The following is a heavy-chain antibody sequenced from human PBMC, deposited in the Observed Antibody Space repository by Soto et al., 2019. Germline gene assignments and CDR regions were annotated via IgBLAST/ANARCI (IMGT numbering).Heavy chain of an antibody. J-gene: IGHJ6*02. V-gene: IGHV4-34*01. CDR3: ARVAFNSGGYYSPLYFRGMDV. D-gene: IGHD1-26*01. Sequence: PSETLSLTCAVYGGSFSGYYWSWIRQPPGKGLEWIGEINHSGSTNYNPSLKSRVTISVDTSKNQFSLKLSSVTAADTAVYYCARVAFNSGGYYSPLYFRGMDVWGQGTTVTVSS. CDR1: GGSFSGYY. CDR2: INHSGST.